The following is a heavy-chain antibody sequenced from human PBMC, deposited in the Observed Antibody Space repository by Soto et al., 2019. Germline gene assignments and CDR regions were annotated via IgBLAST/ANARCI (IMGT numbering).Heavy chain of an antibody. Sequence: GVSLRLSCAASGFTFSSYAMSWVRQAPGKGLEWVSAISGSGGSTYYADSVKGRFTISRDNSKNTLYLQMNSLRAEDTAVYYCAKGXMVYYYDSSGVGQYFDLWGRGTLVTVSS. CDR3: AKGXMVYYYDSSGVGQYFDL. J-gene: IGHJ2*01. V-gene: IGHV3-23*01. CDR2: ISGSGGST. CDR1: GFTFSSYA. D-gene: IGHD3-22*01.